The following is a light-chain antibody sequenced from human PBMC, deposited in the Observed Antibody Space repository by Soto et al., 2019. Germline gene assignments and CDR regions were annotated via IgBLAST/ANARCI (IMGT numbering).Light chain of an antibody. CDR3: ISYAGTYNLR. CDR1: SSDVGGYNY. Sequence: QSALTQPPSASGSPGQSVAISCTGTSSDVGGYNYVSWYQQHPGRAPKLMIYDVSRRPSGVPDRFSGSKSGNTASLTVSGLQPEDEADYYCISYAGTYNLRFGGRTKLTVL. J-gene: IGLJ3*02. V-gene: IGLV2-8*01. CDR2: DVS.